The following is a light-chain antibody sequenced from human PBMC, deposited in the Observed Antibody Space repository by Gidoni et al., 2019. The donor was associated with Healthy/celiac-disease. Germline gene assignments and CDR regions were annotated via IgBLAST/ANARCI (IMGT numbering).Light chain of an antibody. CDR1: QSVSSSY. CDR2: DAS. Sequence: IVLTQSPATLSLSPAERATLSCGSSQSVSSSYLAWYQQKPGLAPRLLIYDASSRATGIPDRFSGSGSGTDFTLTISRLEPEDFAVYYCQQYGSSPLTFGGGTKVEIK. J-gene: IGKJ4*01. CDR3: QQYGSSPLT. V-gene: IGKV3D-20*01.